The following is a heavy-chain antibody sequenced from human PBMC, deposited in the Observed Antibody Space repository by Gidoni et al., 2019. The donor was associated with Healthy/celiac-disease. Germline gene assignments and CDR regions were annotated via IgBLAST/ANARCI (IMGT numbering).Heavy chain of an antibody. D-gene: IGHD6-13*01. CDR1: GFTFDDYA. CDR3: AKGQQQLVPHPFDY. CDR2: ISWNSGSI. V-gene: IGHV3-9*01. Sequence: EVQLVESGGGLVQPGRSLSLSCAASGFTFDDYAMHWVRQAPGKGLEWVSGISWNSGSIGYADSVKGRFTISRDNAKNSLYLQMNSLRAEDTALYYCAKGQQQLVPHPFDYWGQGTLVTVSS. J-gene: IGHJ4*02.